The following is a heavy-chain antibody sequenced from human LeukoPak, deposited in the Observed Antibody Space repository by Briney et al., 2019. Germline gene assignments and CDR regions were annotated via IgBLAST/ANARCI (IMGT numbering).Heavy chain of an antibody. Sequence: KPGGSLRLSCAASGSTFSDYYMSWIRQAPGKGLEWVSYISSSGSTIYYADSVKGRFTISRDNAKNSLYLQMNSLRAEDTAVYYCARRSYYDFWSGYDYWGQGTLVTVSS. J-gene: IGHJ4*02. D-gene: IGHD3-3*01. V-gene: IGHV3-11*01. CDR3: ARRSYYDFWSGYDY. CDR1: GSTFSDYY. CDR2: ISSSGSTI.